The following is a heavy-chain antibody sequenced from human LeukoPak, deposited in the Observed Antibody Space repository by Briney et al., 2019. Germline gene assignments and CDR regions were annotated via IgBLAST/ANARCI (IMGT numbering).Heavy chain of an antibody. Sequence: GVSLKISCKGSGYSFTSYWIGWVRQMPGKGLEWMGIIYPGDSDTRYSPSSQGQVTISADKSITTAYLQWSSLRASDTAMYYCARPANRGDAFDIWGQGTMVTVSS. D-gene: IGHD2/OR15-2a*01. J-gene: IGHJ3*02. CDR3: ARPANRGDAFDI. CDR2: IYPGDSDT. CDR1: GYSFTSYW. V-gene: IGHV5-51*01.